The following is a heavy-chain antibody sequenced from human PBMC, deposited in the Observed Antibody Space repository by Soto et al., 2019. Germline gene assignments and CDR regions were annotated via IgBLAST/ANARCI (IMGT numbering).Heavy chain of an antibody. CDR2: ISYSGST. J-gene: IGHJ3*02. CDR3: ARHFRAFDI. V-gene: IGHV4-39*01. CDR1: GGSISSSTYY. Sequence: QLQLQESGPGLAKPSETLSLTCTVSGGSISSSTYYWGWIRQPPGKGLEWIGSISYSGSTYYNPPLKSRVTISVDTSKNQFSLKLSSVTAADTAVYYCARHFRAFDIWGQGTMVTVSS.